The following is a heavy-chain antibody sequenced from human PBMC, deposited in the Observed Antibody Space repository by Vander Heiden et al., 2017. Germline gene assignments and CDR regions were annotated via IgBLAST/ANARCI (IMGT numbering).Heavy chain of an antibody. D-gene: IGHD3-16*02. Sequence: QVQLVESGGGVVQPGRSLRLSCAASGFTFNRFGMRWVRQATGKGLEWVAVIWYDGSNKYYADSVKGRFTISRDTSKNTLYLQMNSLRAEDTAVYYCARENNLRLGELSPWGQGTLVTVSS. V-gene: IGHV3-33*01. CDR3: ARENNLRLGELSP. CDR1: GFTFNRFG. CDR2: IWYDGSNK. J-gene: IGHJ4*02.